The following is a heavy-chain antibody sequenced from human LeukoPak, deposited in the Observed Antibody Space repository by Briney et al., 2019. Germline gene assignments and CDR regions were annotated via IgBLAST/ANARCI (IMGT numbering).Heavy chain of an antibody. Sequence: ASVKVSCKASGCTFTSYDINWVRQATGQGLEWMGWMNPNSGNTGYAQKFQCRVTITRNTSISTAYMELSSLRSEDTAVYYCASYCSSTSCYGYAFDIWGQGTMVTVSS. D-gene: IGHD2-2*01. CDR1: GCTFTSYD. CDR3: ASYCSSTSCYGYAFDI. V-gene: IGHV1-8*03. J-gene: IGHJ3*02. CDR2: MNPNSGNT.